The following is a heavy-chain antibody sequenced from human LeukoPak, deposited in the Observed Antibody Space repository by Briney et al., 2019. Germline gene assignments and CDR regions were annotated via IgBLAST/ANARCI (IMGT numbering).Heavy chain of an antibody. J-gene: IGHJ3*02. D-gene: IGHD2-21*01. V-gene: IGHV1-24*01. CDR2: FDPEDGET. CDR1: GYTLTELS. Sequence: ASVKVSCKVSGYTLTELSMHLVRQAPGKGLEWMGGFDPEDGETIYAQEFQGRVTMTEDTSTDTAYMELSSLRSEDTAVYYCATIVVVIAIQAGAFDIWGQGTMVTVSS. CDR3: ATIVVVIAIQAGAFDI.